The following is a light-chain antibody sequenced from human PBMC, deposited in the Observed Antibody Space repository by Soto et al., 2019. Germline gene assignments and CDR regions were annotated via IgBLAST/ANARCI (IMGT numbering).Light chain of an antibody. Sequence: EIVLTQSPGTLSLSPGERATLSCRASQTLSNSFIAWYQQKPGQAPRLLIYDVSNRATGIPARFSGSGSGTDFTLTISSLEPEDFAVYYCQQRNYWQVTFGQGTRLEI. CDR1: QTLSNSF. J-gene: IGKJ5*01. CDR3: QQRNYWQVT. CDR2: DVS. V-gene: IGKV3D-11*02.